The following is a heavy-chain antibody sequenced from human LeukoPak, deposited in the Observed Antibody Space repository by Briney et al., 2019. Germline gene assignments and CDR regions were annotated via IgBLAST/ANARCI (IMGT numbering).Heavy chain of an antibody. J-gene: IGHJ4*02. CDR3: AKHGDYSFDH. CDR2: IRQDGRDI. V-gene: IGHV3-7*05. Sequence: GGSLRLSCAASGFTLSSYWMGWVRQAPGRGLEWVANIRQDGRDIHYVDSLKGRFTVSRDNAKNSLFLQANSLRAEDTAVYYCAKHGDYSFDHWGQGTLVTVSS. CDR1: GFTLSSYW. D-gene: IGHD4-17*01.